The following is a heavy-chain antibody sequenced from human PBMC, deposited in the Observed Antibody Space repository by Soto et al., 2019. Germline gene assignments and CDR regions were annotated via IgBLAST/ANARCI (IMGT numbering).Heavy chain of an antibody. CDR2: IYYSGST. J-gene: IGHJ5*02. V-gene: IGHV4-39*01. CDR1: GCFISSSSYY. Sequence: SEKLSLTCTVSGCFISSSSYYLCRMRQAPGKGLEWIGSIYYSGSTYYNPSLKSRVTISVDTSKNQFSLKLSSVTAADTAVYYCARPGSYGSGSYYNNWFDPWGQG. D-gene: IGHD3-10*01. CDR3: ARPGSYGSGSYYNNWFDP.